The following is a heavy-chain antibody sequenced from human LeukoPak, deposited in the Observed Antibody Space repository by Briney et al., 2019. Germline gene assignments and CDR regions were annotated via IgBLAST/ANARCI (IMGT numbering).Heavy chain of an antibody. V-gene: IGHV4-38-2*02. J-gene: IGHJ4*02. Sequence: SETLSLTCAVSGYSIRSGHYWGWLRQPPGKGLEWIGNIYHSGNTFYNPSLKSRVTISVDPSKNQFSLKLRSVTAAHTAVLYCARDHLYCGSDCDPFDYWGQGTLVTVSS. CDR1: GYSIRSGHY. CDR2: IYHSGNT. CDR3: ARDHLYCGSDCDPFDY. D-gene: IGHD2-21*02.